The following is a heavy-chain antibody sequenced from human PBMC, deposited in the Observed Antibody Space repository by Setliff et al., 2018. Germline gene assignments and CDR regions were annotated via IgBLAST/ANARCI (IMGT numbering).Heavy chain of an antibody. CDR1: GFTFSNYP. Sequence: GGSLRLSCAASGFTFSNYPMSWVRQAPGKGLEWVSGISGSGGSTYHADSVKGRFTISRDNAKNSLYLQMNSLRVEDTAVYYCARDVFDFRTGQAGPWGQGTLVTVSS. V-gene: IGHV3-23*01. D-gene: IGHD3-3*01. CDR2: ISGSGGST. CDR3: ARDVFDFRTGQAGP. J-gene: IGHJ5*02.